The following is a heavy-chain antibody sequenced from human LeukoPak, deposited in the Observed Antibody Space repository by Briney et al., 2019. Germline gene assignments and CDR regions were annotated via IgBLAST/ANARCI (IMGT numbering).Heavy chain of an antibody. CDR1: GFTFSSYS. V-gene: IGHV3-48*01. D-gene: IGHD4-17*01. J-gene: IGHJ3*02. CDR2: ISSSSSTI. Sequence: GGSLRLSCAASGFTFSSYSMNWVRQAPGKGLEWVSYISSSSSTIYYADSVKGRFTISRDNSKNTLYLQMNSLRAEDTAVYYCAKSRTTVTTLDAFDIWGQGTMVTVSS. CDR3: AKSRTTVTTLDAFDI.